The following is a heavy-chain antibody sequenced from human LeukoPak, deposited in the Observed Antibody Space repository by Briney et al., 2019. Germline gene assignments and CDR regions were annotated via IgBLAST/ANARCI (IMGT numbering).Heavy chain of an antibody. CDR1: GFTFSTYS. V-gene: IGHV3-15*01. CDR2: IKSKTDGGTT. D-gene: IGHD2-15*01. CDR3: TTRISRYCSGGSCYSGYYFDY. J-gene: IGHJ4*02. Sequence: GGSLRLSCAASGFTFSTYSMNWVRQAPGKGLEWVGRIKSKTDGGTTDYAAPVKGRFTISRDDSKNTLYLQMNSLRTEDTAVYYCTTRISRYCSGGSCYSGYYFDYWGQGTLVTVSS.